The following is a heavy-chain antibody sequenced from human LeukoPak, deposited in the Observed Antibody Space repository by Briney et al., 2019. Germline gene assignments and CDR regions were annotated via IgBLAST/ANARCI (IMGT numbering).Heavy chain of an antibody. V-gene: IGHV4-4*02. CDR3: ARDRRIAAAALSDAFDI. Sequence: SGTPSLTCAVSGVSISSSNWWSWVRQPPGKGLEWIGEIYHSGSTNYNPSLKSRVTISVDKSKNQFSLKLSSVTAADTAVYYCARDRRIAAAALSDAFDIWGQGTMVTVSS. J-gene: IGHJ3*02. D-gene: IGHD6-13*01. CDR2: IYHSGST. CDR1: GVSISSSNW.